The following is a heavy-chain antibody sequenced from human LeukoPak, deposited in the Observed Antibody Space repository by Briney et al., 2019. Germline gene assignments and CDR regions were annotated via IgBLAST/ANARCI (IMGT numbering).Heavy chain of an antibody. CDR3: ARDGSSSWFDY. CDR1: GGSISSSSHY. CDR2: IYSVGST. V-gene: IGHV3-53*05. Sequence: ETLSLTCTVSGGSISSSSHYWGWIRQPPGKGLEWVSVIYSVGSTFYADSVKGRFTISRDNSKNTLYLQMNSLRAEDTAVYYCARDGSSSWFDYWGQGTLVTVSS. D-gene: IGHD6-13*01. J-gene: IGHJ4*02.